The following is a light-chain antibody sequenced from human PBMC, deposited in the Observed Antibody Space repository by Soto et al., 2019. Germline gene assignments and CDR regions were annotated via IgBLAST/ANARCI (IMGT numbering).Light chain of an antibody. CDR1: QSVSNY. Sequence: EIVLTQSPATLSLSPGDRATLSCRASQSVSNYLAWYQQKPGQAPRLLIYDASKRAPGISARFSGSGSGTDFPLTISSLETADFAVYYCLQRSNWPRTFGQGTKVESK. V-gene: IGKV3-11*01. CDR2: DAS. J-gene: IGKJ1*01. CDR3: LQRSNWPRT.